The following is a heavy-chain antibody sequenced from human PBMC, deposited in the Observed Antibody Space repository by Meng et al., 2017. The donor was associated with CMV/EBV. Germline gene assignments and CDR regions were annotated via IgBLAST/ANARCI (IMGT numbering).Heavy chain of an antibody. D-gene: IGHD3-10*01. Sequence: GESLKISCAASGFTFSSYAMHWVRQAPGKGLEWVAVIPYDGSNKYYADSVKGRFTISRDNSKNTLYLQMNSLRAEDTAVYYCARESLSGFGELLWGVLGMDVWGQGTTVTVSS. CDR3: ARESLSGFGELLWGVLGMDV. CDR2: IPYDGSNK. J-gene: IGHJ6*02. V-gene: IGHV3-30*04. CDR1: GFTFSSYA.